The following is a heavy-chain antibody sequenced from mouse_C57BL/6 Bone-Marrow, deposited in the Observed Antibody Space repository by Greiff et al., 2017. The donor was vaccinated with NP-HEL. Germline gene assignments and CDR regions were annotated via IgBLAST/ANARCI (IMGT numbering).Heavy chain of an antibody. Sequence: VQLVESGAELVKPGASVKISCKASGYAFSSYWMNWVQERPGKGLEWIGQIYPGDGDTKYNGKFKGKATLTADKSSSTAYMQVSSLTSEDSAVYFCARGDYGSSRFEYAMDYWDQGTSVTVSS. CDR3: ARGDYGSSRFEYAMDY. J-gene: IGHJ4*01. CDR1: GYAFSSYW. V-gene: IGHV1-80*01. D-gene: IGHD1-1*01. CDR2: IYPGDGDT.